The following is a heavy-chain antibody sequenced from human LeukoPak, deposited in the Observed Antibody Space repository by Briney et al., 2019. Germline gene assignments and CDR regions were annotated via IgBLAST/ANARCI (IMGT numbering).Heavy chain of an antibody. V-gene: IGHV6-1*01. CDR2: TYYRSKWYN. CDR3: AREVARGVILKVYFDY. CDR1: GDSVSSNSAA. Sequence: SQTLSLTCAISGDSVSSNSAAWNWIRQSPSRGLEWLGRTYYRSKWYNDYAVSVKSRITINPDTSKNQFSLQLNSVTPEDTAVYYCAREVARGVILKVYFDYWGQGTLVTVSS. D-gene: IGHD3-10*01. J-gene: IGHJ4*02.